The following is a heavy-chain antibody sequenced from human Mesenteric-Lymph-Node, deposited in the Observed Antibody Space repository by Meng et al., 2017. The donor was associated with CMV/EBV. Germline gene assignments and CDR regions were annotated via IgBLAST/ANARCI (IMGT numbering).Heavy chain of an antibody. CDR3: ASANAHDDSSGYSY. V-gene: IGHV3-23*01. Sequence: GESLKISCAASGFTFSSYAMTWVRQAPGKGLEWVSAISGSGGTTYYADSVKGRVTISRDNAKNTVYLQMNSLTSDDTAVYYCASANAHDDSSGYSYWGQGTLVTVSS. D-gene: IGHD3-22*01. CDR2: ISGSGGTT. CDR1: GFTFSSYA. J-gene: IGHJ4*02.